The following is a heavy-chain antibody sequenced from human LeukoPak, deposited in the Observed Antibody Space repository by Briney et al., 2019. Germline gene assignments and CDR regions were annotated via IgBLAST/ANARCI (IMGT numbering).Heavy chain of an antibody. D-gene: IGHD3-9*01. J-gene: IGHJ4*02. Sequence: SQTLSLTCTVSGGSISSGGYYWSWIRQRPGKGLEWIGYIYYSGSTYYNPSLKSRVTISVDTSKNQFSLKLSSVTAADTAVYYCARADILTGYYKRPQPRYFDYWGQGTLVTVSS. CDR2: IYYSGST. CDR1: GGSISSGGYY. V-gene: IGHV4-31*03. CDR3: ARADILTGYYKRPQPRYFDY.